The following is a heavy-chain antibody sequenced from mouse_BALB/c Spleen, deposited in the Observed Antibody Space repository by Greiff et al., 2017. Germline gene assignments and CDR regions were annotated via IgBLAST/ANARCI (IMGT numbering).Heavy chain of an antibody. CDR2: IYPGDGDS. CDR3: ARLGYYGHAMDY. CDR1: GYAFSSYW. J-gene: IGHJ4*01. D-gene: IGHD2-1*01. Sequence: QVQLQQSGAELVRPGSSVKISCKASGYAFSSYWMNWVKQRPGQGLEWIGQIYPGDGDSNYNGKFKGKATLTADKSSSTAYMQLSSLTSEDSAVYFCARLGYYGHAMDYWGQGTSVTVSS. V-gene: IGHV1-80*01.